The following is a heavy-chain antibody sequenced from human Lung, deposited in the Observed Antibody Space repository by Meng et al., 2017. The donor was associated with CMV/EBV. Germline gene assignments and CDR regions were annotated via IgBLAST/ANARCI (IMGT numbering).Heavy chain of an antibody. D-gene: IGHD3-3*01. CDR2: IRYDGSNK. Sequence: GGSXRLXCAASGFTFSSYGMHWVRQAPGKGLEWVAFIRYDGSNKYYADSVKGRFTISRDNSKNTLYLQMNSLRAEDTAVYYCATSEEGGYDFWSGYSGNYYGMDVXGQGXTVTVSS. CDR1: GFTFSSYG. CDR3: ATSEEGGYDFWSGYSGNYYGMDV. V-gene: IGHV3-30*02. J-gene: IGHJ6*02.